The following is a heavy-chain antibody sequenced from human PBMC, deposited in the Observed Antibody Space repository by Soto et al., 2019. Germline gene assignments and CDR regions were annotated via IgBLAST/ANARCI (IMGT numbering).Heavy chain of an antibody. CDR3: ARVGYCSSTSCYPLDY. Sequence: GGSLRLSCAASGFTFSSYWMHWVRQAPGKGLVWVSRINSDGSSTSYADSVKGRFTISRDNAKNTLYLQMNSLRAEDTAVYYCARVGYCSSTSCYPLDYWGQGTLVTVSS. D-gene: IGHD2-2*01. CDR2: INSDGSST. CDR1: GFTFSSYW. V-gene: IGHV3-74*01. J-gene: IGHJ4*02.